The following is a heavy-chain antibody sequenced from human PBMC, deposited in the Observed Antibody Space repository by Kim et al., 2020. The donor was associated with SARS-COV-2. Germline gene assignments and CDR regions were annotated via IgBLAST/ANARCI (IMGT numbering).Heavy chain of an antibody. J-gene: IGHJ4*01. CDR3: ARGGWDNIWGSYRCNYFDY. D-gene: IGHD3-16*02. Sequence: SVKVSCKASGGTFSSYAISWVRQAPGQGLEWMGGIIPIFGTANYAQKFQGRVTITADESTSTAYMELSSLRSEDTAVYYCARGGWDNIWGSYRCNYFDYWGHGTLVTVSS. CDR2: IIPIFGTA. V-gene: IGHV1-69*13. CDR1: GGTFSSYA.